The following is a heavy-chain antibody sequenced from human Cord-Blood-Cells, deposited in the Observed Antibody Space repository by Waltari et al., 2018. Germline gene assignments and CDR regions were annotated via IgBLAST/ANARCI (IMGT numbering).Heavy chain of an antibody. V-gene: IGHV1-69*01. CDR2: IIPIFGTA. J-gene: IGHJ6*02. D-gene: IGHD3-3*01. CDR3: ARVVDDFWSGYYYYYGMDV. Sequence: QEQLVQSGAEVKKPGSSVKVSCKASGGTFSSYAISWVRQAPGQGREWMGGIIPIFGTANYAQKFQGRVTITADESTSTAYMELSSLRSEDTAVYYCARVVDDFWSGYYYYYGMDVWGQGTTVTVSS. CDR1: GGTFSSYA.